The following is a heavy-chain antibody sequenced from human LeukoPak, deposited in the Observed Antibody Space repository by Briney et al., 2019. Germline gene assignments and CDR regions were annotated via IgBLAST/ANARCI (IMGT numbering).Heavy chain of an antibody. J-gene: IGHJ4*02. CDR2: INPGGVSR. CDR1: GFTFTTYS. CDR3: AKDRAGTPWAD. V-gene: IGHV3-23*01. D-gene: IGHD1-1*01. Sequence: GGSLRLSCAASGFTFTTYSMTWVRQAPGKGLEWVSSINPGGVSRYYADSVRGRFTISRDNSENTVSLQMNSLRADDTAMYYCAKDRAGTPWADWGQGTLVTVSS.